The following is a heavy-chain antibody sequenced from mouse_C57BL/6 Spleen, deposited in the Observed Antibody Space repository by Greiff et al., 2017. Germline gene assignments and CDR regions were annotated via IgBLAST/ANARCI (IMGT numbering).Heavy chain of an antibody. CDR2: IDPSDSYT. CDR3: ARSDTTVVRDY. J-gene: IGHJ2*01. D-gene: IGHD1-1*01. V-gene: IGHV1-50*01. CDR1: GYTFTSYW. Sequence: VQLQQPGAELVKPGASVKLSCKASGYTFTSYWMQWVKQRPGQGLEWIGEIDPSDSYTNYNQKFKGKATLTVDTSSSTAYMQLSSLTSEDSAVYYCARSDTTVVRDYWGQGTTLTVSS.